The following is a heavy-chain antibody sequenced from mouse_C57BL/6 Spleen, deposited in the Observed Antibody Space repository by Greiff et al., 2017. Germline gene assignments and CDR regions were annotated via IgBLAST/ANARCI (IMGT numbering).Heavy chain of an antibody. CDR2: INYDGSST. D-gene: IGHD2-3*01. Sequence: EVKVVESEGGLVQPGSSMKLSCTASGFTFSDYYMAWVRQVPEKGLEWVANINYDGSSTYYLDSLKSRFIISRDNAKNILYLQMSSLKSEDTATYYCARVYDRRYAMDYWGQGTSVTVSS. J-gene: IGHJ4*01. V-gene: IGHV5-16*01. CDR3: ARVYDRRYAMDY. CDR1: GFTFSDYY.